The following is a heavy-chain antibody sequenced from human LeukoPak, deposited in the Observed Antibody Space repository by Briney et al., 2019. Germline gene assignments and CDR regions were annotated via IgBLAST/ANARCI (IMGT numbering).Heavy chain of an antibody. CDR1: GYSISSCDY. J-gene: IGHJ5*02. D-gene: IGHD6-13*01. Sequence: PSETLSLTCAVSGYSISSCDYWGWIRQPPGKGLEWIGSIYHSGSTYYNPSLKSRVTISVDTSKNQFSLKLSSVTAADTAVYYCARGAPLHSSSYQNWFDPWGQGTLVTVSS. V-gene: IGHV4-38-2*01. CDR2: IYHSGST. CDR3: ARGAPLHSSSYQNWFDP.